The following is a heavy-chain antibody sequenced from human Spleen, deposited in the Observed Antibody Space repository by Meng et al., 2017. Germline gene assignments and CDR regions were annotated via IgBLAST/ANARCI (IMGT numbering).Heavy chain of an antibody. Sequence: QGQVVQAGAEVKKAGASVKVSCDASGYTLSSDGFSWVRQAPGQGLEWMGRINPNSGGTNYAEKFQGRVTMTRDTSISTAYMELSRLRSDDTAVYYCARMANHGANRYDYDADYWGQGTLVTVSS. V-gene: IGHV1-2*06. CDR3: ARMANHGANRYDYDADY. CDR1: GYTLSSDG. D-gene: IGHD3-16*01. CDR2: INPNSGGT. J-gene: IGHJ4*02.